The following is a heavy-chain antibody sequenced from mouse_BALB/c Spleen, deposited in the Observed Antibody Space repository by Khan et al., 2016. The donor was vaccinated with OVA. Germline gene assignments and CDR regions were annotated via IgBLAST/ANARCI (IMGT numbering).Heavy chain of an antibody. V-gene: IGHV3-2*02. D-gene: IGHD1-1*01. CDR1: GYSITSDYA. J-gene: IGHJ2*01. CDR3: ARSVTITTVVATDFDY. Sequence: EVQLQESGPGLVKPSQSLSLTCTVTGYSITSDYAWNWLRQFPGNKLEWMGYISYSGRTSYHPSLTSRISISRDTSKNQFFLQLNSVTTEDTATYYCARSVTITTVVATDFDYWGQGTTLTVSS. CDR2: ISYSGRT.